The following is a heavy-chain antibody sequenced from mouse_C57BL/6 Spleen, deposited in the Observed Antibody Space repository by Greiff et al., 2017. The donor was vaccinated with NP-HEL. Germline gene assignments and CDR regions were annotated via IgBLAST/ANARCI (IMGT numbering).Heavy chain of an antibody. Sequence: DVMLVESGEGLVKPGGSLKLSCAASGFTFSSYAMSWVRQTPEKRLEWVAYISSGGDYIYYADTVKGRFTISRDNARNTLYLQMSSLKSEDTAMYYCTRDLGGIAWFAYWGQGTLVTVSA. J-gene: IGHJ3*01. V-gene: IGHV5-9-1*02. CDR1: GFTFSSYA. CDR2: ISSGGDYI. D-gene: IGHD4-1*01. CDR3: TRDLGGIAWFAY.